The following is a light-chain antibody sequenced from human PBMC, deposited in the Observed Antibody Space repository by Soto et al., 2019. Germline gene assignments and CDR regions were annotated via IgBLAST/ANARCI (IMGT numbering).Light chain of an antibody. V-gene: IGKV1-39*01. CDR2: SAS. CDR1: RYISTY. CDR3: QQSYTTPRT. Sequence: DIQMTQSPSSLSASVGDRVTITCRASRYISTYLNWYRQKSGKAPGVLIYSASTLQSGVPSRFSGRGSGTDFTLTIIGLQSEDFATYYCQQSYTTPRTFGAGTKVEIK. J-gene: IGKJ1*01.